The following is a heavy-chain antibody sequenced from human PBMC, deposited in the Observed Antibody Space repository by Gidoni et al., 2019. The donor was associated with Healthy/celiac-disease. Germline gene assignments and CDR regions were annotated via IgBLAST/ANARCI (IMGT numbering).Heavy chain of an antibody. CDR1: GFTFSSYA. CDR2: ISGSGGST. CDR3: AIGAYDSSGYYGPFQH. V-gene: IGHV3-23*01. D-gene: IGHD3-22*01. Sequence: EMQLLESGGGLVQPGGSLRLSCAASGFTFSSYAMGWVRQAPGKGLEWVSAISGSGGSTYYADSVKGRFTISRDNSKNTLYLQMNSLRAEDTAVYYCAIGAYDSSGYYGPFQHWGQGTLVTASS. J-gene: IGHJ1*01.